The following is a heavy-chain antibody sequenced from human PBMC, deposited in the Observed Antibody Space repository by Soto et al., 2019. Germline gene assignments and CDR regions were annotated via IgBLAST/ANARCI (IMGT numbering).Heavy chain of an antibody. D-gene: IGHD2-2*01. J-gene: IGHJ3*01. CDR2: IIPMLPVT. V-gene: IGHV1-69*02. CDR3: SIGSWSAETFDV. Sequence: QVHLIQSGAEVKKPGSSVKVSCKAAGGNFNTYTLFWMLQAPRHGLEWMGRIIPMLPVTNSAQKFQGRLTLTAHKSTGTAFMELTSLTSDDTAVYYCSIGSWSAETFDVWGQGTMVTVSS. CDR1: GGNFNTYT.